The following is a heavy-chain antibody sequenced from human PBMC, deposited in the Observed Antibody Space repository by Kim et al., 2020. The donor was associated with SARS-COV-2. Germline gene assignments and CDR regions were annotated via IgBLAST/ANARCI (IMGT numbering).Heavy chain of an antibody. Sequence: ASVKVSCKASGYTFTSYGISWVRQAPGQGLEWMGWISAYNGNTNYAQKLQGRVTMTTDTSTSTAYMELRSLRSDDTAVYYCARDRATPNWNYFYQFDYWGQGTLVTVSS. V-gene: IGHV1-18*04. CDR1: GYTFTSYG. CDR3: ARDRATPNWNYFYQFDY. J-gene: IGHJ4*02. D-gene: IGHD1-7*01. CDR2: ISAYNGNT.